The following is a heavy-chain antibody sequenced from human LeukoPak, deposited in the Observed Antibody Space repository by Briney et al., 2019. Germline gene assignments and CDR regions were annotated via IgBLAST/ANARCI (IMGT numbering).Heavy chain of an antibody. CDR2: ICYSGST. CDR1: GGSVRSGSYY. J-gene: IGHJ3*02. V-gene: IGHV4-61*01. D-gene: IGHD5-18*01. Sequence: SETLSLTCTVSGGSVRSGSYYWSWIRQPPGKGLEWIGYICYSGSTNYNPSLKSRVTISVDTSKNQFSLKLSSVTAADTAVYYCARGVDTAMVSRRGAFDIWGQGTMVTVSS. CDR3: ARGVDTAMVSRRGAFDI.